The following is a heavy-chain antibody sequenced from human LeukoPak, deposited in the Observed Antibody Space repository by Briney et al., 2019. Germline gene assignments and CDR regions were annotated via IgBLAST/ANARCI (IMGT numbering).Heavy chain of an antibody. CDR2: INPSVGST. J-gene: IGHJ5*02. D-gene: IGHD4/OR15-4a*01. Sequence: ASVKVSCTASGHTFTSYYMHWVRQAPGQGLEWMGIINPSVGSTSYAQKFQGRVTMTRDMSPSTVYMELSSLRSEDTAVYYCARGSTIGTTDRNWFAPWGQGTLVTVSS. V-gene: IGHV1-46*01. CDR1: GHTFTSYY. CDR3: ARGSTIGTTDRNWFAP.